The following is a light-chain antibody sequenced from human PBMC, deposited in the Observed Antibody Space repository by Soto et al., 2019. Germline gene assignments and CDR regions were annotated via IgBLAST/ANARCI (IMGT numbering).Light chain of an antibody. CDR1: SSDVGAYNY. V-gene: IGLV2-14*01. Sequence: QSALTQPASVSGSPGQSITISCPGTSSDVGAYNYVSWYQQHPGKAPKLMIYEVRNRPSGVSDRFSGSRSGNTASLTISGLQAEDESDYYCSSYTSSSTWVFGGGTKLTVL. CDR3: SSYTSSSTWV. J-gene: IGLJ3*02. CDR2: EVR.